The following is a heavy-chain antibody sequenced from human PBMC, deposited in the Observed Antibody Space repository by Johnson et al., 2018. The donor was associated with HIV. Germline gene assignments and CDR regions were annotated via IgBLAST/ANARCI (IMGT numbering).Heavy chain of an antibody. CDR1: GITVSSNY. J-gene: IGHJ3*02. V-gene: IGHV3-66*01. D-gene: IGHD4-23*01. CDR3: AKSPGKDHGGNSGGIDI. CDR2: IFTAGDV. Sequence: MLLVESGGGLVQPGGSLRLSCSASGITVSSNYMSWVRQAPGKGLEWVSVIFTAGDVYYSDSVKGRFTISRDNSKNILYLQMNSLRAEDTAVYYCAKSPGKDHGGNSGGIDIWGQGTMVTVSA.